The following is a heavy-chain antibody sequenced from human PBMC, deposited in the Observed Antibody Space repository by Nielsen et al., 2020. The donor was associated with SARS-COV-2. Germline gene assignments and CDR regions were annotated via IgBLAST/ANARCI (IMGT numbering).Heavy chain of an antibody. CDR3: AKDRGMVWFGDVDNAFDT. D-gene: IGHD3-10*01. CDR2: ISYDESVK. V-gene: IGHV3-30*18. Sequence: GGSLRLSCAASGFTFSNYGINWVRQAPGKGLEWVAIISYDESVKYYADSVKGRFTISRDNSRSTVLLQMSSLRPEDTALYYCAKDRGMVWFGDVDNAFDTWGQGTMVTVSA. CDR1: GFTFSNYG. J-gene: IGHJ3*02.